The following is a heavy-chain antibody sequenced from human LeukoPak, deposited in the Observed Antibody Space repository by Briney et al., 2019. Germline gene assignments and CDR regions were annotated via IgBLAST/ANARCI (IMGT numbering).Heavy chain of an antibody. J-gene: IGHJ5*02. CDR2: ISSSGSTI. D-gene: IGHD5/OR15-5a*01. CDR1: GFTFSSYE. Sequence: PGGSLRLSCAASGFTFSSYEMNWVRQAPGKGLEWVSYISSSGSTIYYADSVKGRFTISRDNAQNSLYLQMNSLRAEDTAVYYCARSRLPNWFDPWGQGTLVTVSS. CDR3: ARSRLPNWFDP. V-gene: IGHV3-48*03.